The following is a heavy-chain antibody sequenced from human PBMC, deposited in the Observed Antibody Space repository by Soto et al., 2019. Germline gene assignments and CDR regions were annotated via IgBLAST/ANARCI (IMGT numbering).Heavy chain of an antibody. Sequence: VGSLRLSCAASGFTFTRYSMNWVRQAPGKGLEWVSSISSTTNYIYYGDSMKGRFTISRDNAKNSLYLEMDSLRAEDTAVYYCARESEDLTSNFDYWGQGTLVTVSS. J-gene: IGHJ4*02. CDR1: GFTFTRYS. V-gene: IGHV3-21*06. CDR2: ISSTTNYI. CDR3: ARESEDLTSNFDY.